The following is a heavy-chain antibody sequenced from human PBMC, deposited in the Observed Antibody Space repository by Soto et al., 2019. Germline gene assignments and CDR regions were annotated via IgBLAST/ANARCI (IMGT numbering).Heavy chain of an antibody. CDR3: ARQRPTDGRWEFANYYGMDV. V-gene: IGHV4-34*12. D-gene: IGHD1-26*01. Sequence: SETLSLTCAVYGGSFSAYYWSWVRQPPGKGLEWIGEIIHSESTKYNPSLKSRVTISVDTSKNQFSLKLSSVTAADTAVYYCARQRPTDGRWEFANYYGMDVWDQGTPVTVSS. CDR1: GGSFSAYY. J-gene: IGHJ6*02. CDR2: IIHSEST.